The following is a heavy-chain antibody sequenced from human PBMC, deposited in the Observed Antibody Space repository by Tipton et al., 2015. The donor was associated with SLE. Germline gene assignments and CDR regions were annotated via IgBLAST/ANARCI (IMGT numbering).Heavy chain of an antibody. CDR3: ARDPGDWGYDY. CDR2: IKQDGSGK. Sequence: SLRLSCAASGFTFSSYWMSWVRQAPGKGLEWVANIKQDGSGKYYVDTVKGRFTISRDNAKNSLYLQMNSLRAEDTAVYYCARDPGDWGYDYWGQGTLVTASS. D-gene: IGHD7-27*01. J-gene: IGHJ4*02. CDR1: GFTFSSYW. V-gene: IGHV3-7*01.